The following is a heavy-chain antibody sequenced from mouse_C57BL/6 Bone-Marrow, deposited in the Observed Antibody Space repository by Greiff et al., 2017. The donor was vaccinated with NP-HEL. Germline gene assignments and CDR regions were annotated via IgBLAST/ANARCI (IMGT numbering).Heavy chain of an antibody. V-gene: IGHV1-19*01. D-gene: IGHD2-12*01. Sequence: EVQLQQSGPVLVKPGASVKMSCKASGYTFTDYYMNWVKQSHGKSLEWIGVINPYNGGTSYNQTFKGKATLTVDKSSSTAYMELNSLTSEDSAVYYCARSHSLRRKAWFAYWGQGTLVTVSA. J-gene: IGHJ3*01. CDR1: GYTFTDYY. CDR2: INPYNGGT. CDR3: ARSHSLRRKAWFAY.